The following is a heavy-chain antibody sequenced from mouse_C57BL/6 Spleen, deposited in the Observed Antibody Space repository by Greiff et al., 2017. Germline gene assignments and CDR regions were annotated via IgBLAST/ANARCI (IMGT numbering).Heavy chain of an antibody. V-gene: IGHV1-63*01. CDR3: ARSPGYYFDY. Sequence: VQLQQSGAELVRPGTSVKMPCKASGYTFTNYWIGWAKQRPGHGLEWIGDIYPGGGYTNYNEKFKGKATLTADKSSSTAYMQFSSLTSEDSAIYYCARSPGYYFDYWGQGTTLTVSS. CDR2: IYPGGGYT. J-gene: IGHJ2*01. CDR1: GYTFTNYW.